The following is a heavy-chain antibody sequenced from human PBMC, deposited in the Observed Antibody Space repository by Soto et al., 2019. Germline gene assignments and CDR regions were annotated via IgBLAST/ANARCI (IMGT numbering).Heavy chain of an antibody. D-gene: IGHD3-22*01. CDR3: ARHVVPSEFFFDSTGYIGTFYFDY. CDR2: IYYSGTT. V-gene: IGHV4-39*01. Sequence: QLQLQESGPGLVQPSETLSLTCTVSGDSISSSSDYWGWIRRPPGKGPEWIGSIYYSGTTFPNPSLGGRVTIAVDTSKSQFSLKLSSVTAADTAVYYCARHVVPSEFFFDSTGYIGTFYFDYWSQGTLVTVSS. CDR1: GDSISSSSDY. J-gene: IGHJ4*02.